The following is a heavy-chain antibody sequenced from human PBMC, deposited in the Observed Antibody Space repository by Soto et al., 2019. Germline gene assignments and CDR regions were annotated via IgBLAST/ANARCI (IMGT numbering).Heavy chain of an antibody. J-gene: IGHJ6*02. CDR3: ARRPGGNDYYYYGMDV. CDR1: GFTFSSYS. CDR2: ISSSSSYI. V-gene: IGHV3-21*01. D-gene: IGHD2-15*01. Sequence: EVQLVESGGGLVKPGGSLRLSCAASGFTFSSYSMNWVRQAPGKGLEWVSSISSSSSYIYYADSVKGRFTISRDNAKNSLYLQMNSLRAEDTAVYYCARRPGGNDYYYYGMDVWGQGTTVTVSS.